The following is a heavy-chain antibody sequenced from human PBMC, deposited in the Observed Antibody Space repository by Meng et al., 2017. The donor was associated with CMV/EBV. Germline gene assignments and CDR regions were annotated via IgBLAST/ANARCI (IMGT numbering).Heavy chain of an antibody. J-gene: IGHJ4*02. Sequence: SETLSLTCAVYGGSFSGYYWSWIRQPPGKGLEWIGEINHSGSTNYNPSLKSRVTISVDTSKNQFSLKLSSVTTADTAVHYCARGYQVWGGNSGYYFDYWGQGTLVTVSS. D-gene: IGHD4-23*01. CDR1: GGSFSGYY. CDR2: INHSGST. CDR3: ARGYQVWGGNSGYYFDY. V-gene: IGHV4-34*01.